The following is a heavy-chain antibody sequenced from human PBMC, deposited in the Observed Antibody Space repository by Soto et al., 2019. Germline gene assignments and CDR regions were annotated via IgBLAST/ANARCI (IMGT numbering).Heavy chain of an antibody. CDR1: ANSFTNYW. Sequence: PGESLKISCKGSANSFTNYWIAWVRQMPGKGLEWMGIIYPPDSDTTYSPSFQGQVTISVDKSISTAYLQWGSLKASDTAMYYCARMSRRDRRLAVWGQGTTVTVSS. V-gene: IGHV5-51*01. CDR3: ARMSRRDRRLAV. J-gene: IGHJ6*02. CDR2: IYPPDSDT.